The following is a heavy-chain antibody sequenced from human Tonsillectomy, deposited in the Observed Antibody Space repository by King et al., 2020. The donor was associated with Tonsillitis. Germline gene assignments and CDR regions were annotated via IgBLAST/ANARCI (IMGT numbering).Heavy chain of an antibody. J-gene: IGHJ4*02. CDR2: ISYDGSNK. V-gene: IGHV3-30*03. D-gene: IGHD3-10*01. CDR3: AIDSSWLWFGEPFDY. CDR1: GFTFSSYG. Sequence: ELVESGGGVVQPGRSLRLSCAASGFTFSSYGMHWVRQAPCKGLEWVAVISYDGSNKYYADSVKGRFTISRDNSKNTLYLQMNSLRAEDTAVYYCAIDSSWLWFGEPFDYWGQGTLVTVSS.